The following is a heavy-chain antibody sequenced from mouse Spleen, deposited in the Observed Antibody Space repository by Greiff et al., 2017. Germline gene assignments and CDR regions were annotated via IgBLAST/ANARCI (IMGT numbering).Heavy chain of an antibody. V-gene: IGHV5-6-3*01. D-gene: IGHD2-1*01. CDR1: GFTFSSYG. Sequence: EVKLMESGGGLVQPGGSLKLSCAASGFTFSSYGMSWVRQTPDKRLELVATINSNGGSTYYPDSVKGRFTISRDNAKNTLYLQMSSLKSEDTAMYYCARVDYGNLWFAYWGQGTLVTVSA. J-gene: IGHJ3*01. CDR2: INSNGGST. CDR3: ARVDYGNLWFAY.